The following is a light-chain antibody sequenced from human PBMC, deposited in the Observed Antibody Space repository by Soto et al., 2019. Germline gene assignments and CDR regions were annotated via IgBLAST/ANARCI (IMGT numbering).Light chain of an antibody. CDR1: QSISSW. Sequence: DIQMTQSPSTLSASVGDRVTITCRASQSISSWMAWYQQKPGKAPKLLIYKASSLESGVPSRFSGSGSGTEFTLTISSLQPDDFATYYCQQFYNYFLTFGQGTKVEIK. J-gene: IGKJ1*01. CDR2: KAS. CDR3: QQFYNYFLT. V-gene: IGKV1-5*03.